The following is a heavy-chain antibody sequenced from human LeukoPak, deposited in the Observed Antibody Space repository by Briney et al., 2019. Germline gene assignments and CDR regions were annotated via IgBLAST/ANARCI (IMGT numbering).Heavy chain of an antibody. D-gene: IGHD2-2*01. CDR2: ISYDGSNK. V-gene: IGHV3-30*04. CDR1: GFTFSSYA. J-gene: IGHJ5*02. CDR3: ARERIVVVPAALAGHRWFDP. Sequence: PPGGSLRLSCAASGFTFSSYAMHWVRQAPGKGLEWVAVISYDGSNKYYADSVKGRFTISRDNSKNTLYLQMNSLRAEDTAVYYCARERIVVVPAALAGHRWFDPWGQGTLVTVSS.